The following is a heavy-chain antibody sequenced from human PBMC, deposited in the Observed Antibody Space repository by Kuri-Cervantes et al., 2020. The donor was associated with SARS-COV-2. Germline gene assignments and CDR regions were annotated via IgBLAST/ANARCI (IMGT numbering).Heavy chain of an antibody. CDR2: VYKTGST. Sequence: SETLSLTCIVSGDSINDYFWNWIRQTPGKGLEWIGYVYKTGSTSYNPSLKSRVTISVDTSKNQFSLKLSSVTAADTAVYYCARRLAGIAALAFDYWGQGTLVTVSS. CDR3: ARRLAGIAALAFDY. J-gene: IGHJ4*02. V-gene: IGHV4-59*08. D-gene: IGHD6-6*01. CDR1: GDSINDYF.